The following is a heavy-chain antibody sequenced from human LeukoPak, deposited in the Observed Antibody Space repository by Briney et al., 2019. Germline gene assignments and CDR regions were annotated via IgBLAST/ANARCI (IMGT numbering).Heavy chain of an antibody. V-gene: IGHV3-74*01. D-gene: IGHD2-15*01. Sequence: GGSLRLSCAASGFTFSSDWMHWVRQVPGKGLVWVSRINGDGSTTAYADSVEGRFTISRDNAKNTLYLQMNSLRAEDTAVYYCTRGAAPQAYWGQGTLVTVSS. CDR1: GFTFSSDW. J-gene: IGHJ4*02. CDR2: INGDGSTT. CDR3: TRGAAPQAY.